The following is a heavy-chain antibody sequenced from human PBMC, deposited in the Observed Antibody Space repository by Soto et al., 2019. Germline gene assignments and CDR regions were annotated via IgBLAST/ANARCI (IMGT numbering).Heavy chain of an antibody. CDR1: GGSFSGYY. V-gene: IGHV4-34*01. D-gene: IGHD3-22*01. CDR2: INHSGST. CDR3: ARGSRHYYGSSGRTYYYYYGMDV. J-gene: IGHJ6*02. Sequence: SETLSLTCAVYGGSFSGYYWSWIRQPPGKGLEWIGEINHSGSTNYNPSLKSRVTISVDTSKNQFSLKLSSVTAADTAVYYCARGSRHYYGSSGRTYYYYYGMDVWGQGTTVTVSS.